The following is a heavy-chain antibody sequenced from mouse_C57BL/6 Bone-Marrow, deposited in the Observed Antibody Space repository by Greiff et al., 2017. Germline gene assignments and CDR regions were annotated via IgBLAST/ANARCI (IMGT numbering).Heavy chain of an antibody. J-gene: IGHJ1*03. D-gene: IGHD2-3*01. Sequence: VQLQQSGPELVKPGDSVKISCKASGYSFPGYFMNWVMQSHGKSLEWIGRINPYNGDTFYNQKFKGKATLTVDKSSSTAHMELRSLTSEDSAVYYCARSGGYSPYWYFDVWGTGTTVTVSS. CDR3: ARSGGYSPYWYFDV. CDR1: GYSFPGYF. CDR2: INPYNGDT. V-gene: IGHV1-20*01.